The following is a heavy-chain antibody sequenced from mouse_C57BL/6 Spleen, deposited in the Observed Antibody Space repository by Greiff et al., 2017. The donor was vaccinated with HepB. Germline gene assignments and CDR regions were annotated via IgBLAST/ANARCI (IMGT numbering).Heavy chain of an antibody. Sequence: EVQLQQSGPELVKPGASVKIPCKASGYTFTDYNMDWVKQSHGKSLEWIGDINPNNGGTIYNQKFKGKATLTVDKSSSTAYMELSSLTSEDPAVYYCAREGRPYYYAMDYWGQGTSVTVSS. J-gene: IGHJ4*01. CDR2: INPNNGGT. V-gene: IGHV1-18*01. CDR3: AREGRPYYYAMDY. D-gene: IGHD3-3*01. CDR1: GYTFTDYN.